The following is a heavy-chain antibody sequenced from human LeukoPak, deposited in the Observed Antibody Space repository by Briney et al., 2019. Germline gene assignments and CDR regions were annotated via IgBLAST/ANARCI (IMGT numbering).Heavy chain of an antibody. V-gene: IGHV4-34*01. CDR2: INHSGST. D-gene: IGHD2-15*01. J-gene: IGHJ6*02. Sequence: NPSETLSLTCAVYGGSFSGYYWSWIRQPPGKGLEWIGDINHSGSTNYNPSLKSRVTMSVDTSKNQFSLKLSSVTAADTAVYYCARAYCSGGSCYLGMDVWGQGTTVTVSS. CDR3: ARAYCSGGSCYLGMDV. CDR1: GGSFSGYY.